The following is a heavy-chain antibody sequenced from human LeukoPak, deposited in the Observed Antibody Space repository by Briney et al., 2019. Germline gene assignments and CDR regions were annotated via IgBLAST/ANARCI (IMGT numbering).Heavy chain of an antibody. Sequence: PGGSLRLSCAASGLTVSRTYMNWVRQAPGKGLEWVSVIYSGGNTDYTDSVEGRFTISRDNSQNTVYLQMNSLRAEDTAVYYCATRTVAGSGVYLQRWGQGTLVTVSS. CDR3: ATRTVAGSGVYLQR. D-gene: IGHD6-19*01. CDR1: GLTVSRTY. J-gene: IGHJ1*01. CDR2: IYSGGNT. V-gene: IGHV3-66*01.